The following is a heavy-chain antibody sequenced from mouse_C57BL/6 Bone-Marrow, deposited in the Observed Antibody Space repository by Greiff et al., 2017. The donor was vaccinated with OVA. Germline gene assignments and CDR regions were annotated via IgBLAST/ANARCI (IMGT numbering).Heavy chain of an antibody. Sequence: EVKLVESGEGLVKPGGSLKLSCAASGFTFSSYAMSWVRQTPEKRLEWVAYISSGGDYIYYADTVKGRFTFSRDNARNTRYLQMSSLKSEDTAMYYCTRDGYYAMDYWGQGTSVTVSS. V-gene: IGHV5-9-1*02. J-gene: IGHJ4*01. CDR3: TRDGYYAMDY. CDR2: ISSGGDYI. CDR1: GFTFSSYA. D-gene: IGHD2-3*01.